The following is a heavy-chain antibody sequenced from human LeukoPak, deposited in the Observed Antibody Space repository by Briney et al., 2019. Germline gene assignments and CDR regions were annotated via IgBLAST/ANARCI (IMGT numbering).Heavy chain of an antibody. Sequence: SETLSLTCAVSGYSISSGYYWSWIRQPPGKGLEWIGYIYYSGSTNYNPSLKSRVTISVDTSKNQFSLKLSSVTAADTAVYYCARVLRWELPPDYWGQGTLVTVSS. V-gene: IGHV4-61*01. D-gene: IGHD1-26*01. J-gene: IGHJ4*02. CDR3: ARVLRWELPPDY. CDR1: GYSISSGYY. CDR2: IYYSGST.